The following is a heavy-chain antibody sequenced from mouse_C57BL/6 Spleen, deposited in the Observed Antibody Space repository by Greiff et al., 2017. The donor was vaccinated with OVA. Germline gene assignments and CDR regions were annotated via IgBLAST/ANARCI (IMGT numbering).Heavy chain of an antibody. V-gene: IGHV1-69*01. CDR2: IDPSDSYT. D-gene: IGHD1-1*01. CDR3: ARGVVAKWYFDV. CDR1: GYTFTSYW. Sequence: QVQLQQPGAELVMPGASVKLSCKASGYTFTSYWMHWVKQRPGQGLEWIGEIDPSDSYTNYNRKFKGKSTLTVDKSSSTAYMQLSSLTSEDSAVYYCARGVVAKWYFDVWGTGTTVTVSS. J-gene: IGHJ1*03.